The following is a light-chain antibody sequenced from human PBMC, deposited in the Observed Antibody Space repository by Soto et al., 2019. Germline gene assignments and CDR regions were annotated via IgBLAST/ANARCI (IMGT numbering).Light chain of an antibody. J-gene: IGKJ1*01. CDR1: QSVSTSY. V-gene: IGKV3-20*01. CDR3: QQYNSWLWT. CDR2: GAS. Sequence: DIVLTQSPGTLSLSPGDSATLSCRASQSVSTSYLAWYQQKPGQAPRLLIYGASSRATGIPARFSGSGSGTEFTLIISSLQSEDSAVYYCQQYNSWLWTVGQGTKVDIK.